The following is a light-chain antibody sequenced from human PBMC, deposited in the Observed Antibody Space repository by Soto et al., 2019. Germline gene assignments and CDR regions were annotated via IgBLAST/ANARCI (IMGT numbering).Light chain of an antibody. CDR2: NTF. J-gene: IGKJ2*01. CDR1: QSVSSN. V-gene: IGKV3-15*01. Sequence: EIVMTQSPATLSVFPGERATLSCRDSQSVSSNLVWYQQKPGQAPKLLIYNTFTRATGIPVRFSGSGSGTEFTLTISSLQSEDLAVYYCQHYNNWPYTFGQGTKLEI. CDR3: QHYNNWPYT.